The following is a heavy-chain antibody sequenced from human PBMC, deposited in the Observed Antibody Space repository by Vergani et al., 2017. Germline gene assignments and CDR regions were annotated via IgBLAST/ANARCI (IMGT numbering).Heavy chain of an antibody. D-gene: IGHD6-19*01. CDR1: GGSISSGDYY. J-gene: IGHJ5*02. CDR3: AREKGYDSSGWYNWFDP. CDR2: IYYSGST. V-gene: IGHV4-30-4*08. Sequence: QVQLQESGPGLVKPSQTLSLTCTVPGGSISSGDYYWSWIRQPPGKGLERIGYIYYSGSTDYNPSLKSRVTISVDTSKNQFSLKLSSVTAADTAVYYCAREKGYDSSGWYNWFDPWGQGTLVTVSS.